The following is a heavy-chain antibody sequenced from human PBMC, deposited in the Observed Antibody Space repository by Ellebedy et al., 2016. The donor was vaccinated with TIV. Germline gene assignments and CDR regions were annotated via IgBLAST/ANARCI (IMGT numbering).Heavy chain of an antibody. J-gene: IGHJ4*02. CDR1: GFTFSDYS. CDR3: ARHTTMADLFDY. D-gene: IGHD1-1*01. Sequence: GESLKISCVASGFTFSDYSMSWVRQAPGKGLEWVSRISLSVNTMYYADSVQGRFTISRDNAKNSLFLQMNNLRAEDTAVYFCARHTTMADLFDYWGQGALVTVSS. V-gene: IGHV3-11*01. CDR2: ISLSVNTM.